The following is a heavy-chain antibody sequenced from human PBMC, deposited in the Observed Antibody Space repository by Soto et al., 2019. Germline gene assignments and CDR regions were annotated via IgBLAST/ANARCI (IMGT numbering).Heavy chain of an antibody. CDR2: IIPNYEAA. Sequence: QVQLVQSGAEVRKPGSSVRFSCEASGGSFNNYVISWLRQAPGQGLDWMGGIIPNYEAANYAQKFRGRLTITADKATNTAYMELNSLRPEDTATYYCARYWNAGTLYGAFDIWGQGTTVIVS. CDR1: GGSFNNYV. D-gene: IGHD4-17*01. J-gene: IGHJ3*02. CDR3: ARYWNAGTLYGAFDI. V-gene: IGHV1-69*06.